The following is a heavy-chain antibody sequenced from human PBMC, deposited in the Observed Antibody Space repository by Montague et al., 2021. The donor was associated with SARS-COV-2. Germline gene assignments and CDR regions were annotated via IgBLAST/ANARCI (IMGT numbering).Heavy chain of an antibody. V-gene: IGHV3-21*01. J-gene: IGHJ4*02. Sequence: SLRLSCVASGFTFSNYNMNWVRQAPGKGLEWVSSISSSSSYIHYADSXKVRFTISRDNAKNSLYLQMNSLRAEDTAVYYCARDARYDFWSGYYFDYWGQGTLVTVSS. CDR3: ARDARYDFWSGYYFDY. CDR2: ISSSSSYI. CDR1: GFTFSNYN. D-gene: IGHD3-3*01.